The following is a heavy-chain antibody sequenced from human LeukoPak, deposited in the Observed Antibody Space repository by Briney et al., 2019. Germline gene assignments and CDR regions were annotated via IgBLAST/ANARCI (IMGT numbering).Heavy chain of an antibody. CDR1: GFTFDDYA. CDR3: AKDGISAVAGNIYYYMDV. CDR2: ISWNSGSI. D-gene: IGHD6-19*01. Sequence: GGSLRLSCAASGFTFDDYAMHWVRQAPGKGLEWVSGISWNSGSIGYADSVKGRFTISRDNAKNSLYLQMNSLRAEDTALYYCAKDGISAVAGNIYYYMDVWGRGTTVTISS. J-gene: IGHJ6*03. V-gene: IGHV3-9*01.